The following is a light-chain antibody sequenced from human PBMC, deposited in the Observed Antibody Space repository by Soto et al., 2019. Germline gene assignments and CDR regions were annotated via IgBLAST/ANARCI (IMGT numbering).Light chain of an antibody. CDR1: QGVSGS. CDR3: QQYETFSGT. J-gene: IGKJ1*01. Sequence: HSPSSVPASISDRVTISCQASQGVSGSLAWYQQKPGKAPKLLIYAASSLQSGVPSRFSGSGFGTDFTLTITSLQPEDFAIYYCQQYETFSGTFGQGTQVDIK. CDR2: AAS. V-gene: IGKV1D-12*01.